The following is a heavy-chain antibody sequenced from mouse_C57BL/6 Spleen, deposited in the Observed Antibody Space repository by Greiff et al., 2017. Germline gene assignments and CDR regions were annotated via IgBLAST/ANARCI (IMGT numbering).Heavy chain of an antibody. D-gene: IGHD3-1*01. V-gene: IGHV1-69*01. Sequence: QVQLQQPGAELVMPGASVKLSCKASGYTFTSYWMHWVKQRPGQGLEWIGEIDPSDSYTNYNQKFKGKSTLTVDISSSTAYMQLSSLTSEDSAVYYCARALGHGGAMDYWGQGTSVTVSS. CDR2: IDPSDSYT. CDR1: GYTFTSYW. J-gene: IGHJ4*01. CDR3: ARALGHGGAMDY.